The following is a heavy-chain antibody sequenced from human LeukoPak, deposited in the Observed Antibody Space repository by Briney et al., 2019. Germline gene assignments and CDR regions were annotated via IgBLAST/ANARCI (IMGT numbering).Heavy chain of an antibody. CDR1: GFTFSSYS. CDR3: ARSNVDTAMVSDY. D-gene: IGHD5-18*01. J-gene: IGHJ4*02. V-gene: IGHV3-48*01. Sequence: GGSLRLSCAASGFTFSSYSMNWVRQAPGKGLEWVSYISSSSSTIYYAGSVKGRFTISRDNAKNSLYLQMNSLRAEDTAVYYCARSNVDTAMVSDYWGQGTLVTVSS. CDR2: ISSSSSTI.